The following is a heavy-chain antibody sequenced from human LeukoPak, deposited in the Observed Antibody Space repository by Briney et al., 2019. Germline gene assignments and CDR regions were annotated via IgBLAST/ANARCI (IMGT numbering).Heavy chain of an antibody. CDR2: ISAYNGNT. V-gene: IGHV1-18*04. CDR3: ARVVLAAAGSNWFDP. D-gene: IGHD6-13*01. Sequence: ASVKVSCKASGYTFTSYGISWVRQAHGQGLEWMGWISAYNGNTNYAQKLQGRVTMTTDTSTSTAYMELRSLRSDDTAVYYCARVVLAAAGSNWFDPWGQGTLVTVSS. J-gene: IGHJ5*02. CDR1: GYTFTSYG.